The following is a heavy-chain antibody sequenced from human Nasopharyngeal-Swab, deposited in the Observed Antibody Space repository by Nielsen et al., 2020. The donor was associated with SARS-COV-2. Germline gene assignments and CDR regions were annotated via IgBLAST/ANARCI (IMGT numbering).Heavy chain of an antibody. CDR2: ITPFNGNA. V-gene: IGHV1-45*02. CDR1: GFSITYRF. D-gene: IGHD2-8*01. J-gene: IGHJ6*02. Sequence: KISCKASGFSITYRFLHWMRQAHGQALEWMGWITPFNGNAKYAQKFQGRVSITRDGSRTTASLELSSLRPDDTAMYFCASGQCINGVCNPTDGLDVWGQGTSVTVS. CDR3: ASGQCINGVCNPTDGLDV.